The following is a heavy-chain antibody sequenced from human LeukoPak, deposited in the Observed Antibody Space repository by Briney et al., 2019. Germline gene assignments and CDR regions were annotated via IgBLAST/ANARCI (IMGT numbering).Heavy chain of an antibody. Sequence: PSETLSLTCAVSGGSISSSNYYWGWIRQPPGKGLEWIGSIHYSGNIYYNPSLKSRVTISVDTSKNQFSLKLSSVTAADTAVYYCARFGLWLGEDYWGQGILVTVSS. CDR1: GGSISSSNYY. V-gene: IGHV4-39*01. CDR2: IHYSGNI. CDR3: ARFGLWLGEDY. D-gene: IGHD3-10*01. J-gene: IGHJ4*02.